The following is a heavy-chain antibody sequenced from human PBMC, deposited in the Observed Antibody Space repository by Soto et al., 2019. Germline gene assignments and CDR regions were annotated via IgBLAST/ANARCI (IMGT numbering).Heavy chain of an antibody. CDR3: AKEGTYYDFLTGYHSFDY. Sequence: GGSLRRSCPVSRSAFTSSARSWVRLAPGKGLEWVSAISGSGGSTYYADSVKGRFTISRDNSKNTLYLQMNSLRAEDTAVYYCAKEGTYYDFLTGYHSFDYWAQGT. V-gene: IGHV3-23*01. J-gene: IGHJ4*02. CDR1: RSAFTSSA. D-gene: IGHD3-9*01. CDR2: ISGSGGST.